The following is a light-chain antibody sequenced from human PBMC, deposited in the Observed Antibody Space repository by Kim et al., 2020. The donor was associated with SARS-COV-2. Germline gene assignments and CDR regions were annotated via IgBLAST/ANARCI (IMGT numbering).Light chain of an antibody. J-gene: IGKJ2*03. Sequence: GERATLACRASQSVSSNVAWYQQKPGQAPRLLIYGASNGASTRATGVPARFSGSGSGTEFTLSISSLQSEDFAIYYCQQYNDWPSFGQGTKLEI. V-gene: IGKV3-15*01. CDR3: QQYNDWPS. CDR1: QSVSSN. CDR2: GASNGAS.